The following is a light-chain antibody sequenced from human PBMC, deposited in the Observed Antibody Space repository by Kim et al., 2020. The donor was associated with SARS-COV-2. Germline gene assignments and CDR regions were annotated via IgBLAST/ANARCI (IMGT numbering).Light chain of an antibody. J-gene: IGLJ2*01. CDR1: SSDIGSYHY. CDR3: SSYTTSNTLV. V-gene: IGLV2-14*03. CDR2: DVT. Sequence: GQSITISCTGTSSDIGSYHYVSWYQQHPGKAPKLMIYDVTDRPSGVSDRFSGSKSGNTASLTISGLQAEDEGDYYCSSYTTSNTLVFGGGTQLTVL.